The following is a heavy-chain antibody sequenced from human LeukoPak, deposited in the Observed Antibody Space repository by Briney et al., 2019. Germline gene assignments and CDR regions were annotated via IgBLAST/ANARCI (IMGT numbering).Heavy chain of an antibody. J-gene: IGHJ3*02. Sequence: ASVKVSCKASGYTFTSYGISWVRQAPGQGLEWMGWISAYNGNTNYAQKLQGRVTMTTDTSTSTAYMELRSLRSDDTAVYYCASPYCSGGTCYAHDAFDIWGQGTMVTVSS. CDR2: ISAYNGNT. D-gene: IGHD2-15*01. CDR1: GYTFTSYG. V-gene: IGHV1-18*01. CDR3: ASPYCSGGTCYAHDAFDI.